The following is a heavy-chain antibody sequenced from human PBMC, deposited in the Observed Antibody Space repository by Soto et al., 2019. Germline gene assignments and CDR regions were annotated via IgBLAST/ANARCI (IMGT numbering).Heavy chain of an antibody. D-gene: IGHD4-4*01. V-gene: IGHV4-59*01. J-gene: IGHJ6*02. CDR2: IYYSGST. Sequence: CSWIPQPPRKKLEWIGYIYYSGSTNYNPSLKSRVTISVDTSKNQFSLKLSSVTAADTAVYYCARDSLLPRERTTVMLNPHYYFHGMHVGGQGPPV. CDR3: ARDSLLPRERTTVMLNPHYYFHGMHV.